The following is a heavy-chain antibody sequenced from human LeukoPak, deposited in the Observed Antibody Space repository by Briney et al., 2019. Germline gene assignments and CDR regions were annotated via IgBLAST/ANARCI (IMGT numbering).Heavy chain of an antibody. Sequence: SETLSLTCTVSGGSISSGGYYWSWIRQHPGKGLEWIGYIYYSGSTYYNPSLKSRVTISVDTSKNQFSLKLSSVTAADTAVYYCARDGGDYLNYYYYYGMDVWGQGTTVTVSS. D-gene: IGHD4-17*01. CDR2: IYYSGST. CDR3: ARDGGDYLNYYYYYGMDV. V-gene: IGHV4-31*03. CDR1: GGSISSGGYY. J-gene: IGHJ6*02.